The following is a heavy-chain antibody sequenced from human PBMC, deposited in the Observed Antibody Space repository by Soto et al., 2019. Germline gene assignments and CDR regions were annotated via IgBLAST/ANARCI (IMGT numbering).Heavy chain of an antibody. J-gene: IGHJ2*01. D-gene: IGHD3-16*01. Sequence: QVQLVQSGAGVKKPGSSVKVSCKASGGTFRSYAISRVRQAPGQGLEWMGGIIPIFGTANYAQKFQGRVTITADESTSTAYMELSSLRSEDTAVYYCAREGPITGWYFDLWGRGTLVTVSS. CDR3: AREGPITGWYFDL. V-gene: IGHV1-69*12. CDR1: GGTFRSYA. CDR2: IIPIFGTA.